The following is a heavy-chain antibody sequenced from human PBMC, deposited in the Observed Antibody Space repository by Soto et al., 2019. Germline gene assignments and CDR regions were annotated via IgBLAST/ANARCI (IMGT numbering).Heavy chain of an antibody. Sequence: PWGSLRLSCAASGFTFSSYAMSWVRQAPGKGLEWVSAISGSGGSTYYADSVKGRFTISRDNSKNTLYLQMNSLRAEDTAVYYCAKGLIGSSGWYWDHGSYYSDYWGQGTLVTVSS. CDR2: ISGSGGST. J-gene: IGHJ4*02. CDR1: GFTFSSYA. V-gene: IGHV3-23*01. D-gene: IGHD6-19*01. CDR3: AKGLIGSSGWYWDHGSYYSDY.